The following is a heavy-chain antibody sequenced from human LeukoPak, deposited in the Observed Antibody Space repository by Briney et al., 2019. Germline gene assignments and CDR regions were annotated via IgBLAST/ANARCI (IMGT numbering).Heavy chain of an antibody. CDR1: GGSISTNNW. CDR2: IHHSGST. CDR3: ARREDIVLVPTHAFDI. V-gene: IGHV4-4*02. J-gene: IGHJ3*02. D-gene: IGHD2-2*01. Sequence: SETLSLTCAVSGGSISTNNWWTWVRQPPGKGLEWIGEIHHSGSTDYNPSLKSRVTISPDKSKNQFSLTLTSVTAADTAVYYCARREDIVLVPTHAFDIWGQGTMVTVSS.